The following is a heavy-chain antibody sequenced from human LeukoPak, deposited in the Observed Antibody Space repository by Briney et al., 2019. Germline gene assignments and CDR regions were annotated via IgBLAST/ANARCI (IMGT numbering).Heavy chain of an antibody. Sequence: PGGSLRLSCAASGFTFSTYGMHWVRQAPGKGLEWVSSISSSSSYIYYADSVKGRFTISRDNAKNSLYLQMNSLRAEDTAVYYCARDASPIIVVPDWWGQGTLVTVSS. CDR3: ARDASPIIVVPDW. CDR1: GFTFSTYG. CDR2: ISSSSSYI. D-gene: IGHD2-15*01. V-gene: IGHV3-21*01. J-gene: IGHJ4*02.